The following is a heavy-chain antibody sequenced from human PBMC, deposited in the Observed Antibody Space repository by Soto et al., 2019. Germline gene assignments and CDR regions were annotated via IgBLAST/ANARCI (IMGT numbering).Heavy chain of an antibody. J-gene: IGHJ6*03. CDR1: GFTFSSYS. CDR3: PRVGNYGYYYMDV. D-gene: IGHD6-13*01. Sequence: EVQLVESGGGLVQPGGSLRLSCAASGFTFSSYSMNWVRQAPGKGLEWVSYISSSSSTIYYADSVKGRFTISRDNAKNALYLQMNSPRSQGTAVYYCPRVGNYGYYYMDVWGKGTTVTVSS. CDR2: ISSSSSTI. V-gene: IGHV3-48*01.